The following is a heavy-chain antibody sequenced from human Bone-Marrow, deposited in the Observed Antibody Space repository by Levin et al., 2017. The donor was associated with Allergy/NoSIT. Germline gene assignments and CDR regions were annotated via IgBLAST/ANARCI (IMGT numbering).Heavy chain of an antibody. CDR3: ASEGPVAVIGSFGY. J-gene: IGHJ4*02. V-gene: IGHV4-34*01. Sequence: LSQTLSLTCAVYGGSFSGYYWSWIRQPPGKGLEWIGEINHSGSTNYNPSLKSRVTISVDTSKNQFSLKLSSVTAADTAVYYCASEGPVAVIGSFGYWGQGTLVTVSS. CDR2: INHSGST. CDR1: GGSFSGYY. D-gene: IGHD6-19*01.